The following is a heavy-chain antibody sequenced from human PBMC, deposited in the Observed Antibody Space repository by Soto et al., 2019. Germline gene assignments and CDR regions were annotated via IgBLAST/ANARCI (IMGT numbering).Heavy chain of an antibody. J-gene: IGHJ6*02. CDR2: IIPIFGTA. V-gene: IGHV1-69*01. CDR1: GGTFSSYA. CDR3: ARGGHYYYGMDV. Sequence: QVQLVQSGAEVKKPGSSVKVSCKASGGTFSSYAISWVRQAPGQGLEWMGGIIPIFGTANYAQKFQGRVTITADESTITAYMELSSMRSEVTAVYYCARGGHYYYGMDVWGQGTTVTVSS.